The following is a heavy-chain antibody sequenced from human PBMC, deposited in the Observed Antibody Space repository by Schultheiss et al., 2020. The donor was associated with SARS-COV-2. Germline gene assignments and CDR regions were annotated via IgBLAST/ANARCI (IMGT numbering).Heavy chain of an antibody. CDR2: SSNTGNSI. D-gene: IGHD6-13*01. CDR1: GFTLSIHS. CDR3: ARDRLTYSASWYGIDF. J-gene: IGHJ4*02. V-gene: IGHV3-21*01. Sequence: GESLKISCAASGFTLSIHSMSWVRQAPGKGLEWVSSSSNTGNSIYYADSVRGRFSISRDNAKNSLDLQMNSLRAEDTAVYYCARDRLTYSASWYGIDFWGQGTLVTVSS.